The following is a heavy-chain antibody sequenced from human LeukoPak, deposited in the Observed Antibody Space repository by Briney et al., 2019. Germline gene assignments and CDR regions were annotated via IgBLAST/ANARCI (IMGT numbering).Heavy chain of an antibody. CDR2: IYSGTT. CDR1: GFTVSSRY. J-gene: IGHJ4*02. Sequence: GGSLRLSCVASGFTVSSRYMSWVRQAPGKGLEWVSLIYSGTTYYADSVKGRFTISRDNSKSMVYLQMNSLRAEDTAVYYCARDWDYWGQGTLVTVSS. V-gene: IGHV3-53*01. CDR3: ARDWDY.